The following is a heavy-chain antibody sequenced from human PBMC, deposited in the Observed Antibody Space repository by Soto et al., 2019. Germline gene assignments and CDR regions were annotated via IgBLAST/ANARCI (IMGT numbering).Heavy chain of an antibody. CDR2: IIPIFGTA. V-gene: IGHV1-69*13. CDR1: GGTFRSYA. J-gene: IGHJ4*02. D-gene: IGHD2-21*02. CDR3: ARNLAYCGGDCYPLDY. Sequence: SSVTVSCLASGGTFRSYAISWVRQAPGQGLEWMGGIIPIFGTANYAQKFQGRVTITADESTSTAYMELSSLRSEDTAVYYCARNLAYCGGDCYPLDYWGQGTLVTVSS.